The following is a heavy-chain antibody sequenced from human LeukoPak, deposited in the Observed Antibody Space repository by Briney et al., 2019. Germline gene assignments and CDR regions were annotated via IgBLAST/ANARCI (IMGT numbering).Heavy chain of an antibody. D-gene: IGHD1-26*01. J-gene: IGHJ6*02. V-gene: IGHV1-18*01. CDR3: ARDLEIVGATRAPSYYYYGMDV. Sequence: ASVKVSCKASGYTFTGYGISWVRQAPGQGLEWMGWISAYNGNTNYAQKLQGRVTMTTDTSTSTAYMEPRSLRSDDTAVYYCARDLEIVGATRAPSYYYYGMDVWGQGTTVTVSS. CDR1: GYTFTGYG. CDR2: ISAYNGNT.